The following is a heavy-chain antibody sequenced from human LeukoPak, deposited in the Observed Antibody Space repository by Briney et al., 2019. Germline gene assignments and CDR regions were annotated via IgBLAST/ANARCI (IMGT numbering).Heavy chain of an antibody. D-gene: IGHD6-13*01. J-gene: IGHJ4*02. V-gene: IGHV4-39*01. CDR1: GGSISSSSYY. CDR3: ARQPAVAAAGNYFDY. CDR2: IYYSGST. Sequence: SETLSLTCTVSGGSISSSSYYWGWIRQPPGKGLEWIGSIYYSGSTYYNPSLKSRVTISIDTSKNQFSLRLSSVTAADTTLYYRARQPAVAAAGNYFDYWGQGILVTVSS.